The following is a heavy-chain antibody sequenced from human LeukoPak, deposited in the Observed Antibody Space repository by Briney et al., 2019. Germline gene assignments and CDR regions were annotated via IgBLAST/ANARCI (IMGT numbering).Heavy chain of an antibody. CDR2: IIPIFGTA. D-gene: IGHD2-21*02. V-gene: IGHV1-69*06. J-gene: IGHJ4*02. Sequence: SVKVSCKASGGTFSSYAISWVRQAPGQGLEWMGRIIPIFGTANYAQKFQGRVTITADKSTSTDYMELSSLRSEDTAVYYCARLPAYGDCGGDCHLDYWGQGTLVTVSS. CDR1: GGTFSSYA. CDR3: ARLPAYGDCGGDCHLDY.